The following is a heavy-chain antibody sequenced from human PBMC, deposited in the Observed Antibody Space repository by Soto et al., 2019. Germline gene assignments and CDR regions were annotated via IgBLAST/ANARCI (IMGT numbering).Heavy chain of an antibody. CDR2: IYWDDDK. CDR1: GFSLSTSGVG. V-gene: IGHV2-5*02. J-gene: IGHJ4*02. Sequence: QITLKESGPTLVKPTQTLTLTCTFSGFSLSTSGVGVGWIRQPPGKALEWLALIYWDDDKRYSPSLKSRLTSAEDTSKSQVVLTMTDREPGDTATYYCARAVGGCGELHRFDYWGQGTLVTVSS. D-gene: IGHD3-10*01. CDR3: ARAVGGCGELHRFDY.